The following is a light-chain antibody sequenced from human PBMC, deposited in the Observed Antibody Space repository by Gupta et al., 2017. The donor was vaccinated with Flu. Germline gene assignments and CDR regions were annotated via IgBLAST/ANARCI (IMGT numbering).Light chain of an antibody. J-gene: IGLJ3*02. CDR3: SSYTSSSPPVV. CDR1: SSDIGSYNR. V-gene: IGLV2-18*02. CDR2: EVS. Sequence: VTLSCTGASSDIGSYNRVPWYQQPPGTAPKLIIEEVSNRPSGVPDRFSGSKSGNTASLTISGLQAEDEADYYCSSYTSSSPPVVFGGGTKLTVL.